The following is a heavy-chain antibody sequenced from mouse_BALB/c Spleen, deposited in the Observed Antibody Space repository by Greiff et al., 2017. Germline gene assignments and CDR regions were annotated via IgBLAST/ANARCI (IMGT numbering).Heavy chain of an antibody. V-gene: IGHV5-6-5*01. J-gene: IGHJ1*01. CDR1: GFTFSSYA. CDR3: ARDYYGSSHWYFDV. CDR2: ISSGGST. Sequence: DVMLVESGGGLVKPGGSLKLSCAASGFTFSSYAMSWVRQTPEKRLEWVASISSGGSTYYPDSVKGRFTISRDNARNILYLQMSSLRSEDTAMYYCARDYYGSSHWYFDVWGAGTTVTVSS. D-gene: IGHD1-1*01.